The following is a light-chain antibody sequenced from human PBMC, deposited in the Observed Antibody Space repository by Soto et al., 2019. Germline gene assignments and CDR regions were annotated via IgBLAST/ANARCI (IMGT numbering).Light chain of an antibody. Sequence: QSVLTQPASVSGSPGQSITISGTGTSSDVGSYNLVSWYQQHPGKAPKLMIYEVSKRPSGVSNRFSGSKSGNTASLTISGLKAEDEADYYCCSYAGSSTVVFGGGTKLTVL. CDR2: EVS. CDR1: SSDVGSYNL. V-gene: IGLV2-23*02. J-gene: IGLJ2*01. CDR3: CSYAGSSTVV.